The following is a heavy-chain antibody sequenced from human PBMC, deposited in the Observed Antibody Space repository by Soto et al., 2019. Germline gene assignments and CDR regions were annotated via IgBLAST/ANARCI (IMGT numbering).Heavy chain of an antibody. V-gene: IGHV1-18*01. J-gene: IGHJ6*02. Sequence: ASVKVSCKASGYTFTSYGISWVRQAPGQGLEWMGWISAYNGNTNYAQKLQGRVTMTTDTSTSTAYMELRSLRSDDTAVYYCARLERNYYYYGMDVWGQGTTVTVSS. CDR2: ISAYNGNT. CDR3: ARLERNYYYYGMDV. CDR1: GYTFTSYG. D-gene: IGHD1-1*01.